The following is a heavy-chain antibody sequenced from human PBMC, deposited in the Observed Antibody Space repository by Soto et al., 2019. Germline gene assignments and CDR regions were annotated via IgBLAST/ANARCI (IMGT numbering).Heavy chain of an antibody. CDR1: GYSFTSYW. D-gene: IGHD3-16*02. CDR2: IYPGDSDT. CDR3: ARLDYVWGSYRNQDAFDI. Sequence: LKISCKGSGYSFTSYWIGWVRQMPGKGLEWMGIIYPGDSDTRYSPSFQGQVTISADKSISTAYLQWSSLKASDTAMYYCARLDYVWGSYRNQDAFDIWGQGTMVTV. V-gene: IGHV5-51*01. J-gene: IGHJ3*02.